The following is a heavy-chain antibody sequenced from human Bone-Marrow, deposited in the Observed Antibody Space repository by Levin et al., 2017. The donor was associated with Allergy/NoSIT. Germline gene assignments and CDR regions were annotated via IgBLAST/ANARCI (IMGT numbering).Heavy chain of an antibody. Sequence: PGGSLRLSCAASGFTFSDHYMDWVRQAPGKGLEWVARIRNRVKGYSTEYAASVKGRFTISRDDSRNSLYLEGNSLKTEDTAVYYCARLFGGGYWGQGTLVIVSS. J-gene: IGHJ4*02. V-gene: IGHV3-72*01. CDR1: GFTFSDHY. CDR3: ARLFGGGY. D-gene: IGHD3-16*01. CDR2: IRNRVKGYST.